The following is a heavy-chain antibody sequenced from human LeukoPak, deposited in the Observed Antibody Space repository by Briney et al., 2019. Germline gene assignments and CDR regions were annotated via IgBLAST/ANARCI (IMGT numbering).Heavy chain of an antibody. J-gene: IGHJ4*02. CDR2: IYHSGST. CDR3: ARHGPIVVVDY. V-gene: IGHV4-38-2*01. CDR1: AYSISSGYY. D-gene: IGHD2-2*01. Sequence: PSETLSLTCAVSAYSISSGYYWGWIRQPPGKGLAWIGSIYHSGSTYYNPSLKSRVTISVDTSNNQFSLKLSSVTAADTAVYYCARHGPIVVVDYWGQGTLVTVSS.